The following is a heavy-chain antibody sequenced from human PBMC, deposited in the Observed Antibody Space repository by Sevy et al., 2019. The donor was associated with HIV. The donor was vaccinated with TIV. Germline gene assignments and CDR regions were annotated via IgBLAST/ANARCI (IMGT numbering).Heavy chain of an antibody. V-gene: IGHV3-49*04. CDR1: GFTFGDYA. J-gene: IGHJ6*03. CDR2: IRSKAYGGTT. Sequence: GGSLRLSCTASGFTFGDYAMSWVRQAPGKGLEWVGFIRSKAYGGTTEYAASVKGRFTISRDDSKSIAYLQMNSLKTEDTAVYYCTRDPPSIVVVPAAPEGYEYIDVWGKGTTVTVSS. D-gene: IGHD2-2*01. CDR3: TRDPPSIVVVPAAPEGYEYIDV.